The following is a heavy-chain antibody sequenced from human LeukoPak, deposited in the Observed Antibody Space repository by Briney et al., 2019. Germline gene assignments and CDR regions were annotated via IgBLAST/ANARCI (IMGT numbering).Heavy chain of an antibody. J-gene: IGHJ4*02. CDR2: INHSGST. D-gene: IGHD6-13*01. Sequence: PSGTLSLTCAVYGGSFSGYYWSWIRQPPGKGLEWIGEINHSGSTNYNPSLKSRVTISVDTSKNQFSLKLSSVTAADTAVYYCARVRGGWQQLVPYFDYWGQGTLVTVSS. CDR3: ARVRGGWQQLVPYFDY. V-gene: IGHV4-34*01. CDR1: GGSFSGYY.